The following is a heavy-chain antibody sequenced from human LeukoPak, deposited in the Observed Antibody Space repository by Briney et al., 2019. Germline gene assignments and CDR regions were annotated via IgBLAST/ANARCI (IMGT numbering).Heavy chain of an antibody. D-gene: IGHD6-19*01. CDR2: IDHSESA. Sequence: SETLSLTCSVYGGSFSGYYWTWIRQPPGKGLEWIGEIDHSESANHSPSLKSRLTMSVDTSKSQFSLRLNSVTAADTATYYCARRYSSGFDYFDYWGQGALVTVSS. V-gene: IGHV4-34*01. CDR1: GGSFSGYY. J-gene: IGHJ4*02. CDR3: ARRYSSGFDYFDY.